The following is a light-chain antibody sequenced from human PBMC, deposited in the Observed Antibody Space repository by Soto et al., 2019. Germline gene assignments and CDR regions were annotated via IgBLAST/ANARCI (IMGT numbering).Light chain of an antibody. V-gene: IGKV3-20*01. J-gene: IGKJ3*01. Sequence: DIVLTQSPGTLSLSPGARATLSCRASQSVSRTSLAWYQQRPGQDPRLLIYGTSTRATGIPDRFSGSGSGTDFTLTISRLEPEDFAVYYCQQYSSSLFTFGPGTKVDIK. CDR2: GTS. CDR3: QQYSSSLFT. CDR1: QSVSRTS.